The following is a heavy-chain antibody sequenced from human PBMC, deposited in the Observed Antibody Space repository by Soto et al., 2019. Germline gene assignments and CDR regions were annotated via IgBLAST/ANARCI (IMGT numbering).Heavy chain of an antibody. CDR1: GFTFSSYW. J-gene: IGHJ6*02. CDR2: INSDGSST. Sequence: EVQLVESGGGLVQPGGSLRLSCAASGFTFSSYWMHWVRQAPGKGLVWVSRINSDGSSTSYADSVKGRFTISRDNAKNTLYLQMNSRRAEHTAVYYCARDRYYDFWSGYYSRGYYYYGMDVWGQGTTVTVSS. D-gene: IGHD3-3*01. CDR3: ARDRYYDFWSGYYSRGYYYYGMDV. V-gene: IGHV3-74*01.